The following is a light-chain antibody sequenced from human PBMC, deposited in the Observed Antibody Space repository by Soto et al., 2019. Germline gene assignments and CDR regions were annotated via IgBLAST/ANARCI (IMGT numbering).Light chain of an antibody. CDR2: EDD. CDR1: SGSIANNY. CDR3: QSYDSTNQGV. J-gene: IGLJ2*01. Sequence: NFMLTQPHSVSESPGKTVTISCTRSSGSIANNYVQWYQQRPGSAPTAVSHEDDQRPSGVPDRFSGSIDRSSNSASLTISGLKTEDEADDYCQSYDSTNQGVFGGGTKLTVL. V-gene: IGLV6-57*03.